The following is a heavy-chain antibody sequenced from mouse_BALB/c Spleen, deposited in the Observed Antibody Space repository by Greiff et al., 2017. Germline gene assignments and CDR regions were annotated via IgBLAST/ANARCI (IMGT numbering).Heavy chain of an antibody. D-gene: IGHD2-12*01. Sequence: LVKTGASVKISCKASGYSFTGYYMHWVKQSHGKSLEWIGYISCYNGATSYNQKFKGKATFTVDSSSSTAYMQFNSLTSEDSAVDYCARELYGGYFDYWGQGTTHTVAS. CDR2: ISCYNGAT. J-gene: IGHJ2*01. CDR1: GYSFTGYY. CDR3: ARELYGGYFDY. V-gene: IGHV1S34*01.